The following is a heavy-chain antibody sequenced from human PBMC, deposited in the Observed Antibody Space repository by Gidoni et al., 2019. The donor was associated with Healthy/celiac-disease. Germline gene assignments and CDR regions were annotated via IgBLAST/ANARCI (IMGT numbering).Heavy chain of an antibody. V-gene: IGHV3-23*01. J-gene: IGHJ6*02. CDR1: GFHFRSYA. CDR2: ISGSGGST. Sequence: EVQLLEAGGGLVQPGGSLRLSCAASGFHFRSYAMSWVSQAPGKGLEWVSAISGSGGSTYYADSVKGRFTISRDNSKNTLYLQMNSLRAEDTAVYYCAKDGDDYGDYSRFYYYGIDVWGQGTTVTVSS. D-gene: IGHD4-17*01. CDR3: AKDGDDYGDYSRFYYYGIDV.